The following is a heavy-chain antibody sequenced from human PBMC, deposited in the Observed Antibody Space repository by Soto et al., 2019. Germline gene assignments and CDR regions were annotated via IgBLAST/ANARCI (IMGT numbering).Heavy chain of an antibody. CDR2: IDPSDSYT. J-gene: IGHJ6*02. Sequence: GESLKISCNGSGYSFTSYWISWVRQMPGKGLEWMGRIDPSDSYTNYSPSFQGHVTISADKSISTAYLQWSSLKASDTAMYYCATLGYCSSTSCSLYYYYGMDVWGQGTTVTVSS. V-gene: IGHV5-10-1*01. CDR3: ATLGYCSSTSCSLYYYYGMDV. CDR1: GYSFTSYW. D-gene: IGHD2-2*01.